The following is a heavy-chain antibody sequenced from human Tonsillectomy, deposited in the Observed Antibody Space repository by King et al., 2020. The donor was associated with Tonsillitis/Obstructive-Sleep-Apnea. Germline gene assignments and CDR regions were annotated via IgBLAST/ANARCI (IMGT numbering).Heavy chain of an antibody. J-gene: IGHJ4*02. Sequence: QVQLQESGPGLVKPSETLSLTCTVSGGSVSSGSYYWSWIRQHPGKGLEWIGYIYYSGSTNYNPSLKSRVTISVDTSKNQFSLKLSSVTAADTAVYYCASGIHYCSSTSCYGYYFDYWGQGTLVTVSS. V-gene: IGHV4-61*01. CDR3: ASGIHYCSSTSCYGYYFDY. CDR1: GGSVSSGSYY. D-gene: IGHD2-2*01. CDR2: IYYSGST.